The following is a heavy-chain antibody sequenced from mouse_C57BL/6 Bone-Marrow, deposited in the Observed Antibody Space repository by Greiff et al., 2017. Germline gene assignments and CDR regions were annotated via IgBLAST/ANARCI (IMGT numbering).Heavy chain of an antibody. CDR3: TFYYCSYGTLNDV. V-gene: IGHV14-1*01. CDR1: GFNIKGYY. CDR2: IDPEDGDT. Sequence: EVQLQQSGAELVRPGASVKLSCTASGFNIKGYYMHWVKQRPEQGLEWIGRIDPEDGDTEYAPKFQGKATMTADTSSNTAYLPLSSLTSEDTAVYYCTFYYCSYGTLNDVWGTGTTVTVSS. J-gene: IGHJ1*03. D-gene: IGHD2-1*01.